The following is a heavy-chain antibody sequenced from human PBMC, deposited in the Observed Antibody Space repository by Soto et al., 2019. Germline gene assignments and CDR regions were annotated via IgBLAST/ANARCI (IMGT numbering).Heavy chain of an antibody. J-gene: IGHJ4*02. CDR2: LYTRGTT. CDR1: GASISNFY. V-gene: IGHV4-4*07. Sequence: SETLSLTCIVSGASISNFYWSWIRQSAGKGLEWIGRLYTRGTTDYNPSLKSRVTMSIDTSKNRVSLSLTSVTAADTAVYYCAKGGTYYFDSWGQGIVVTVSS. CDR3: AKGGTYYFDS. D-gene: IGHD3-16*01.